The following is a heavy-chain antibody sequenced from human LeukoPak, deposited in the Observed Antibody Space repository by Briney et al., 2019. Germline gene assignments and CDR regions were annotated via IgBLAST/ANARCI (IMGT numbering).Heavy chain of an antibody. Sequence: ASLKVSCKASGYTFTGYYMHWVRQAPGQGLEWMGRINPNSGGTNYAQKFQGRVTMTRDTSISTAYMELSRLRSDDTAVYYCASHYYDSSGQHDDWGQGTLVTVSS. CDR1: GYTFTGYY. V-gene: IGHV1-2*06. CDR3: ASHYYDSSGQHDD. J-gene: IGHJ4*02. CDR2: INPNSGGT. D-gene: IGHD3-22*01.